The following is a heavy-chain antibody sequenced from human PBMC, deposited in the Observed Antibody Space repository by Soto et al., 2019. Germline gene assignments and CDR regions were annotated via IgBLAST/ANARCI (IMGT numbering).Heavy chain of an antibody. D-gene: IGHD2-15*01. Sequence: QVQLQESGPGLVKPSGTLSLTCAVSSGSISSSNWWSWVRQPPGKGLEWIGEIYHSGSTNYNPSLKSRVTIAVDKSKNQCSRKLSSVTAADTAVYYCARDRYCSGGSCYVGAFDIWGQGTMVTVSS. CDR2: IYHSGST. CDR1: SGSISSSNW. J-gene: IGHJ3*02. CDR3: ARDRYCSGGSCYVGAFDI. V-gene: IGHV4-4*02.